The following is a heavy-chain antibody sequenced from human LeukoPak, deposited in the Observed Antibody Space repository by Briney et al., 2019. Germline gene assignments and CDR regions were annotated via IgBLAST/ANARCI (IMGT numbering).Heavy chain of an antibody. CDR2: IGDSGAFT. CDR3: ARAGITRSTDAFDF. D-gene: IGHD1-7*01. V-gene: IGHV3-23*01. J-gene: IGHJ3*01. CDR1: GFAFCNFG. Sequence: PGGSLRLSCVASGFAFCNFGMTWVRQIPGKGPEYVASIGDSGAFTFYAASVRGRFSLSRDNSKNIVFLHMNSLTAEDTALYYCARAGITRSTDAFDFWGQGTMVVVSS.